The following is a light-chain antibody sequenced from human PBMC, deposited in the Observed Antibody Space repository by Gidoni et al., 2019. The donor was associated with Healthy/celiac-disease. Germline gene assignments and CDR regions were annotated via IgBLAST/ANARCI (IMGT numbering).Light chain of an antibody. Sequence: IVMTQPPATLAVAPGERATLSCRASQSVSSSLAWYQQKPGQAPRLLIYGASTRATGIPARFSGSGSGTEFTLTISSLQSEDFAVYYCQQYNNWPRTFGQGTKVEIK. V-gene: IGKV3-15*01. CDR3: QQYNNWPRT. J-gene: IGKJ1*01. CDR2: GAS. CDR1: QSVSSS.